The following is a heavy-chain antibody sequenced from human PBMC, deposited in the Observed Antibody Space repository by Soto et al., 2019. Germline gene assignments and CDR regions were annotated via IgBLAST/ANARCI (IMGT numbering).Heavy chain of an antibody. CDR1: GYTFTIYG. Sequence: ASVKVSCKASGYTFTIYGISCVRQSPLQGLEWMGWISAYNGNTNYAQKLQGRVTMTTDTSTSTAYMELRSLRSDDTAVYYCARDSSGWSWYYYGMDVWGQGTTVTVSS. J-gene: IGHJ6*02. D-gene: IGHD6-19*01. V-gene: IGHV1-18*01. CDR3: ARDSSGWSWYYYGMDV. CDR2: ISAYNGNT.